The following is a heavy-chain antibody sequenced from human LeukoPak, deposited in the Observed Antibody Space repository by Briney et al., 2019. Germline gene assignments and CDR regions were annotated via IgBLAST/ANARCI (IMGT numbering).Heavy chain of an antibody. Sequence: SETLSLTCTVSDYSISSGYGYYWGWIRQPPGKGLEWIGNIYHSGITYYNHFNSSLKSRVTISIDTSKNQFSLRLSSVTAADTAVYYCASVRRGFGEFSKYYSYYYMDVWGKGTTVTISS. D-gene: IGHD3-10*01. CDR1: DYSISSGYGYY. J-gene: IGHJ6*03. V-gene: IGHV4-38-2*02. CDR3: ASVRRGFGEFSKYYSYYYMDV. CDR2: IYHSGIT.